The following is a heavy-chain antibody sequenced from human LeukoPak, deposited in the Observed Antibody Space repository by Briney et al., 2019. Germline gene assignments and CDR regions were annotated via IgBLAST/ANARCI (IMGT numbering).Heavy chain of an antibody. CDR2: IYYSGST. Sequence: SETLSLTCTVSGGSISSGGYYWSWIRQHPRKGLEWIGYIYYSGSTYYNPSLKSRVTISVDTSKNQFSLKLSSVTAADTAVYYCARAGGFFSPFGYWGQGTLVTVSS. D-gene: IGHD3-3*01. CDR1: GGSISSGGYY. CDR3: ARAGGFFSPFGY. J-gene: IGHJ4*02. V-gene: IGHV4-31*03.